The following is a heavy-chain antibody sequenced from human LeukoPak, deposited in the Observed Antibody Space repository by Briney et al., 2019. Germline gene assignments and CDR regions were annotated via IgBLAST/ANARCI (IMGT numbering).Heavy chain of an antibody. CDR3: AKIVGAGPRGWFDP. CDR1: GFSFSNYG. CDR2: IIHDGSNR. V-gene: IGHV3-30*18. J-gene: IGHJ5*02. Sequence: PGGSLRLSCGASGFSFSNYGMHWVRQAPGKGLEWVAVIIHDGSNRYYADSVKGRFTISRDNSKNTLYLQMNGLRPEDTAVYFCAKIVGAGPRGWFDPWGQGTLVTVSS. D-gene: IGHD1-26*01.